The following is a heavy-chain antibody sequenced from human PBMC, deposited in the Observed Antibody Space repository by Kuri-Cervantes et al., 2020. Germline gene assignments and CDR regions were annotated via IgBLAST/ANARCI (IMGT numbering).Heavy chain of an antibody. V-gene: IGHV1-2*02. J-gene: IGHJ5*02. CDR1: GYTFSGYF. CDR2: INPDSGVI. D-gene: IGHD3-9*01. Sequence: ASVKVSCKASGYTFSGYFILWVRQAPGQGLEWMGWINPDSGVINSAQKFQGRVTMTRDTSISTAYMELSRLRSDDTAVYYCARDPLLLRYFDWSINGWFDPWGQGTLVTVSS. CDR3: ARDPLLLRYFDWSINGWFDP.